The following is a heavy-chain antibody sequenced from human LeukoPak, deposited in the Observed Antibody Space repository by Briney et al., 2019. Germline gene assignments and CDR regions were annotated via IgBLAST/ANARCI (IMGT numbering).Heavy chain of an antibody. CDR3: AKDVTYYDILTTPFDY. J-gene: IGHJ4*02. Sequence: GGSLRLSCAASGFTFSSYAMSWGRQAPGKGLEWVSAISGSGGSTYYADSVKGRFTISRDNSKNTLYLQMNSLRAEDTAVYYCAKDVTYYDILTTPFDYWGQGTLVTVSS. CDR1: GFTFSSYA. D-gene: IGHD3-9*01. V-gene: IGHV3-23*01. CDR2: ISGSGGST.